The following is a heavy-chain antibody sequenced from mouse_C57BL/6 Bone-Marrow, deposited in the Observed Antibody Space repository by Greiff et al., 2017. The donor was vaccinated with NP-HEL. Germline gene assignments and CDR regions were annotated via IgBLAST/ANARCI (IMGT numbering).Heavy chain of an antibody. Sequence: QVQLQQSGPELVKPGASVKISCKASGYAFSSSWMNWVKQRPGKGLEWIGRIYPGDGDTNYNGKFKGKATLTADKSSSTAYMQLSSLTSEDSAVYFCARHKELTGTKDYWGQGTTLTVSS. CDR3: ARHKELTGTKDY. V-gene: IGHV1-82*01. CDR1: GYAFSSSW. CDR2: IYPGDGDT. J-gene: IGHJ2*01. D-gene: IGHD4-1*01.